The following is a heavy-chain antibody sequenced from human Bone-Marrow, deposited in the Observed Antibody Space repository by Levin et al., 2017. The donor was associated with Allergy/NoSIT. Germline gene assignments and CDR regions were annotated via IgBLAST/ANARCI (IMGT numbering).Heavy chain of an antibody. Sequence: GGSLRLSCAASGFTFSSYAMSWVRQAPGKGLEWVSAISGSGGSTYYADSVKGRFTISRDNSKNTLYLQMNSLRAEDTAVYYCAKPKMTTVTPALDGNFDYWGQGTLVTVSS. V-gene: IGHV3-23*01. CDR2: ISGSGGST. CDR1: GFTFSSYA. CDR3: AKPKMTTVTPALDGNFDY. D-gene: IGHD4-11*01. J-gene: IGHJ4*02.